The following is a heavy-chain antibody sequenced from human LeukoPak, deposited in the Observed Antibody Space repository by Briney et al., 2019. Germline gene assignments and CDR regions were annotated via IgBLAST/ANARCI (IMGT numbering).Heavy chain of an antibody. V-gene: IGHV4-34*01. J-gene: IGHJ5*02. D-gene: IGHD3-10*01. Sequence: SETLSLTCAVYGESMIGHYWTWIRQPPGKRLEWIGEIHHSGGTNSNPSLKNRVTMSIDMSKIQFSLKLNSVTAADTAVYFCARATASGSGRAYDRWAQGNLVPVSS. CDR1: GESMIGHY. CDR2: IHHSGGT. CDR3: ARATASGSGRAYDR.